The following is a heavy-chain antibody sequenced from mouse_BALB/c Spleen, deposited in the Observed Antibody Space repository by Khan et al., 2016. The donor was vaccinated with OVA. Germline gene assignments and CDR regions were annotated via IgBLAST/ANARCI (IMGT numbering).Heavy chain of an antibody. CDR2: ISDGGGYT. V-gene: IGHV5-4*02. CDR1: GFTFSDYY. CDR3: ARGFYGDRFAY. J-gene: IGHJ3*01. Sequence: EVELVESGGDSVKPGGSLKLSCAASGFTFSDYYMYWVRQTPEKRLEWVATISDGGGYTYYVASVKGRFTISRDAAKNNLYLQMSSLKSVDTAMDYCARGFYGDRFAYWGQGTLVTVSA. D-gene: IGHD2-13*01.